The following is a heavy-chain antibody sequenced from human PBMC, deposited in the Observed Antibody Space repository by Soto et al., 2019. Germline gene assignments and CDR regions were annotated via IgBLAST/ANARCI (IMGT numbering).Heavy chain of an antibody. CDR1: GFTFSNAW. Sequence: LRLSCAASGFTFSNAWMSWVRQAPGKGLEWVGRIKSKTDGGTTDYAAPVKGRFTISRDDSKNTLYLQMNSLKTEDTAVYYCTTDEYSGYDGGPWGQGTLVTVSS. V-gene: IGHV3-15*01. CDR3: TTDEYSGYDGGP. J-gene: IGHJ5*02. D-gene: IGHD5-12*01. CDR2: IKSKTDGGTT.